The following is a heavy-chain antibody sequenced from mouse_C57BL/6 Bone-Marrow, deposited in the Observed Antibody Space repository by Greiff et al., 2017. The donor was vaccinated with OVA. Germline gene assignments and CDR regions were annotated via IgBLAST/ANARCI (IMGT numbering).Heavy chain of an antibody. CDR2: ISSGGDYI. CDR3: TSTVVAIYYYAMDY. D-gene: IGHD1-1*01. J-gene: IGHJ4*01. Sequence: EVQGVESGEGLVKPGGSLKLSCAASGFTFSSYAMSWVRQTPEKRLEWVAYISSGGDYIYYADTVKGRFTISRDNARNTLYLQMSSLKSEDTAMYYCTSTVVAIYYYAMDYWGQGTSVTVSS. CDR1: GFTFSSYA. V-gene: IGHV5-9-1*02.